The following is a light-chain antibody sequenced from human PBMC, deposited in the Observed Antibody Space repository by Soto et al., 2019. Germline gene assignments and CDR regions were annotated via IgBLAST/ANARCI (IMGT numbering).Light chain of an antibody. J-gene: IGKJ1*01. V-gene: IGKV3D-20*01. CDR1: QSVSNNY. CDR2: DAS. CDR3: QQYGSSGT. Sequence: PGQRATLSCGASQSVSNNYLAWYQQKPGLAPRLLIYDASTRATGIPDRFSGSGSRTVFTLTISRLEPEDFAVYYCQQYGSSGTFGQGTKVDIK.